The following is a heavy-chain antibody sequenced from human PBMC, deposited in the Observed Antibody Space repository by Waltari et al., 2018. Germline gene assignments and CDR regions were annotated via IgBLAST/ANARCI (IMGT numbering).Heavy chain of an antibody. CDR3: ARSYSGSYFDY. V-gene: IGHV4-38-2*01. CDR2: IYHSGRT. J-gene: IGHJ4*02. CDR1: GYSISSGYY. D-gene: IGHD1-26*01. Sequence: QVQLQESGPGLVKPSETLSLTCAVSGYSISSGYYWGWVRQPPGKGLEWIGSIYHSGRTYYNPSPKGGGTIAVDTSKSQFSLKLSAVTAADTAVYYCARSYSGSYFDYWGQGTLVTVSS.